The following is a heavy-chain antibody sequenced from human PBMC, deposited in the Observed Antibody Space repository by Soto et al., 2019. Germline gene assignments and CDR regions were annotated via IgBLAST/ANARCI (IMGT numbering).Heavy chain of an antibody. CDR2: IYYTGAT. J-gene: IGHJ4*02. V-gene: IGHV4-4*02. Sequence: QVQLQESGPGLVESSGTLSLTCEVSSGSISSGNWWSWVRQPPGKGLEWIGEIYYTGATNYNPSLKSRVTMPIDKSKDHFSLNLRSGTAADTAVYYCARVFSSGSGWMYYFDFWGQGILVSVSS. CDR3: ARVFSSGSGWMYYFDF. CDR1: SGSISSGNW. D-gene: IGHD6-25*01.